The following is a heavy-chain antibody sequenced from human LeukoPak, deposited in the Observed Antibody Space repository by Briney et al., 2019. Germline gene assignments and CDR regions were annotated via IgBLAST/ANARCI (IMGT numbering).Heavy chain of an antibody. D-gene: IGHD4-11*01. Sequence: GGSLRLSCAASEFTFSNYAVHWVRQAPGKGLQWVAVISYDGNTIHYADSVKSRFTISRDTSKNTLYLQMNSLRTEDTAVYYCARSGGLQKFDYWGQGTLVTVSS. V-gene: IGHV3-30-3*01. CDR3: ARSGGLQKFDY. CDR1: EFTFSNYA. J-gene: IGHJ4*02. CDR2: ISYDGNTI.